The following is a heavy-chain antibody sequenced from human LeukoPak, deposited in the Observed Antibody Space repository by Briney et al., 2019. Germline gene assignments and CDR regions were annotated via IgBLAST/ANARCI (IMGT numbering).Heavy chain of an antibody. D-gene: IGHD3-16*01. CDR1: GFVFFTSW. J-gene: IGHJ4*02. CDR3: ARDPRGTRDY. Sequence: GGSLRLSCTASGFVFFTSWMTWVRQAPGKGLEWVSYISSSGSTIYYADSVKGRFTISRDNAKNSLYLQMNSLRAEDTAVYYCARDPRGTRDYWGQGTLVTVSS. CDR2: ISSSGSTI. V-gene: IGHV3-48*04.